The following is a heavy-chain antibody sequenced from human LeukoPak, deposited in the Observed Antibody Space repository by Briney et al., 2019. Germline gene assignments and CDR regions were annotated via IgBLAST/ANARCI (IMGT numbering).Heavy chain of an antibody. Sequence: PGGSLRLSCAASGVTFGTYDMHWVRQATGKGLEWVAAIGTAGDTYYPDSVKGRFTISRENAKNSLYLQMNSLRGGDTAVYYCARAPRGSGYADYWGQGTLVTVSS. CDR1: GVTFGTYD. D-gene: IGHD5-12*01. CDR2: IGTAGDT. J-gene: IGHJ4*02. V-gene: IGHV3-13*01. CDR3: ARAPRGSGYADY.